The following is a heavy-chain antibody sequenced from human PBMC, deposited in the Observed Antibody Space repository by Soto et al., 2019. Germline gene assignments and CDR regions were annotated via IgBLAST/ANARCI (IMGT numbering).Heavy chain of an antibody. V-gene: IGHV3-30*18. CDR2: ISYDGSNK. CDR1: GFTFSSYG. Sequence: QVQLVESGGGVVQPGRSLRLSCAASGFTFSSYGMHWVRQAPGKGLEWVAVISYDGSNKYYADSVKGRFTISRDNSKNTLYLQMNSLRVEDTAVYYCAKDEGVAAAGRGKYFDLWGRGTLVTVSS. J-gene: IGHJ2*01. CDR3: AKDEGVAAAGRGKYFDL. D-gene: IGHD6-13*01.